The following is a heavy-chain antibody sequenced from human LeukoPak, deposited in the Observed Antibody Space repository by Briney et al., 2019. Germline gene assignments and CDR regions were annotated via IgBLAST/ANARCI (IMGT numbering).Heavy chain of an antibody. D-gene: IGHD3-3*01. CDR3: ARAGGFFSPFGY. Sequence: SETLSLTCTVSGGSISSYYWSWIRQPPGKGLEWIGYIYYSGSTNYNPSLKSRVTISVDTSKNQFSLKLTSVTAADTAVYFCARAGGFFSPFGYWGQGTLVTVSS. J-gene: IGHJ4*02. CDR2: IYYSGST. V-gene: IGHV4-59*12. CDR1: GGSISSYY.